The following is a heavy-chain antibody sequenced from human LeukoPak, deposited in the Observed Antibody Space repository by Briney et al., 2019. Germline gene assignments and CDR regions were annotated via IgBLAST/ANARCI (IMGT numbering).Heavy chain of an antibody. Sequence: GGSLRLSCAASRFTFSSYVMSWVRQAPGKGLERVSPITGSGTGTFYADSVRGRFTISRDNSKKTVYLQMNSLRVEDTAVYYCANGGGGFWGQGTLVTVSS. CDR1: RFTFSSYV. J-gene: IGHJ4*02. V-gene: IGHV3-23*01. CDR2: ITGSGTGT. CDR3: ANGGGGF. D-gene: IGHD3-16*01.